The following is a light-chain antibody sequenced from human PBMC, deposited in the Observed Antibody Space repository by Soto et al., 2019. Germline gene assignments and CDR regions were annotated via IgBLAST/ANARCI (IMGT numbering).Light chain of an antibody. CDR1: QSISSH. V-gene: IGKV1-5*03. CDR3: LQYVKSSPYT. CDR2: ETS. Sequence: DIQVTQAPSTLSASVGDRVTSTCRASQSISSHLAWYRQKPGKAPNLLIFETSNLHVGVPSRISASGTGTAFTLTITNLQPDDFATYYCLQYVKSSPYTFGQGTNLDI. J-gene: IGKJ2*01.